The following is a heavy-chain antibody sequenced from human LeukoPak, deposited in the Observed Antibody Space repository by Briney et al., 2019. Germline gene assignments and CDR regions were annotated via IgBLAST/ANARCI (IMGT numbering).Heavy chain of an antibody. V-gene: IGHV1-69*13. J-gene: IGHJ4*02. CDR1: GGPFSRYV. D-gene: IGHD1-1*01. Sequence: PVKVSCKVSGGPFSRYVINWVRQAPGQGLEWMGGIIPSFGTATYAQKFKGRVTITADESTTTTYLALTSLRSEDTAVYYCARNGPALVTRYFDYWGQGTLVSVSS. CDR2: IIPSFGTA. CDR3: ARNGPALVTRYFDY.